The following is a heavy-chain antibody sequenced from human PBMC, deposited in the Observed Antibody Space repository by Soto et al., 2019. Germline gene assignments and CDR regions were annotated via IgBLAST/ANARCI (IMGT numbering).Heavy chain of an antibody. J-gene: IGHJ4*02. D-gene: IGHD3-10*01. Sequence: GASVKVSCKASGGTFSSYAISWVRQAPGQGLEWMGGIIPIFGTANYAQKFQGRVTITADESTSTAYMELSSLRSEDTAVYYCASRVWFGELYFDYWGQGTLVTVSS. CDR1: GGTFSSYA. V-gene: IGHV1-69*13. CDR3: ASRVWFGELYFDY. CDR2: IIPIFGTA.